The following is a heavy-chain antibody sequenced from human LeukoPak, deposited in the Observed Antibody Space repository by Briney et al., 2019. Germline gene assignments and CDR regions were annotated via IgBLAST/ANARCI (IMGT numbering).Heavy chain of an antibody. Sequence: GSSLRLSCAAWGFTFSSYAMHGARHARGRGLEWVVVISYDGSNKYYAVSVKGRFTISRDNSKIKLYLQINSLRAEDTAEYYCAMDDLDGDYYDSSGYGYWGQGTLVTVSS. CDR3: AMDDLDGDYYDSSGYGY. D-gene: IGHD3-22*01. CDR2: ISYDGSNK. J-gene: IGHJ4*02. V-gene: IGHV3-30-3*01. CDR1: GFTFSSYA.